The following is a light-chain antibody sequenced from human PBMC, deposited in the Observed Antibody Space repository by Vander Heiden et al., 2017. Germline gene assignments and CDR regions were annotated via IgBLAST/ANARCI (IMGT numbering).Light chain of an antibody. CDR1: QSVSSSY. J-gene: IGKJ2*01. CDR3: QQYGSSPPYT. V-gene: IGKV3-20*01. Sequence: DIVFTQSPGTLSLSPGERATLSCRASQSVSSSYLAWYQQKPGQAPRLLIYGASSRATGIPDRFSGSGSGTDFTLTISRLEHEDVVVYYCQQYGSSPPYTFGQGTKLEIK. CDR2: GAS.